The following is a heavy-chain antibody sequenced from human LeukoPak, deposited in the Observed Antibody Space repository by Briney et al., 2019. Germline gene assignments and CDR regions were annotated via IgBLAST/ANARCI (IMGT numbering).Heavy chain of an antibody. CDR1: GFTFSSYA. CDR3: ARDLYSSSSG. CDR2: ISYDGSNK. V-gene: IGHV3-30-3*01. Sequence: PGRSLRLSCAASGFTFSSYAMHWVRQAPGKGLEWVAVISYDGSNKYYADSVKGRFTISRDNSKNTLYLQMNSLRAEDTAVYYCARDLYSSSSGWGQGTLVTVSS. J-gene: IGHJ4*02. D-gene: IGHD6-13*01.